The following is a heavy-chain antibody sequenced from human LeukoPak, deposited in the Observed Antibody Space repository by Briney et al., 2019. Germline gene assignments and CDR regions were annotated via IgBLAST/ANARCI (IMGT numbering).Heavy chain of an antibody. Sequence: GGSLRLSCAASGFTFSSYGMHWVRQAPGKGLEWVAVISYDGSNKYYADSVKGRFTISRDNSKNTLYLQMNSLRAEDTAVYYCANGGWLVQFDYWGQGTLVTVSS. V-gene: IGHV3-30*18. D-gene: IGHD6-19*01. CDR3: ANGGWLVQFDY. CDR1: GFTFSSYG. CDR2: ISYDGSNK. J-gene: IGHJ4*02.